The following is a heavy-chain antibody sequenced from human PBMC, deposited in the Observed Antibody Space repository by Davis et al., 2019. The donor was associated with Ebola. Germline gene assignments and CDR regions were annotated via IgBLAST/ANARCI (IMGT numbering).Heavy chain of an antibody. CDR3: ARMRVVVINLGYYFDY. D-gene: IGHD3-22*01. CDR1: AFPSSRYW. Sequence: WGSLTLSCAASAFPSSRYWLSWIRQAPGQGLEWVATIHQDGCEKYYVDAVKGRFTISRANAKNSLYLQMNSLRAEDTAVYYCARMRVVVINLGYYFDYWGQGTLVTVSS. J-gene: IGHJ4*02. V-gene: IGHV3-7*03. CDR2: IHQDGCEK.